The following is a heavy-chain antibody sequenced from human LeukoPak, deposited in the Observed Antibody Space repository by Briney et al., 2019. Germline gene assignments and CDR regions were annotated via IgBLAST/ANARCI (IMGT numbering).Heavy chain of an antibody. Sequence: PSETLSLTCAVSGYSISSGYYWGWIRQLPGKGLEWIGSIYHSGSTYYNPSLKSRVTISVDTSKNQFSLKLSSVTAADTAVYYCARDNNYGDYGMDVWGKGTTVTVSS. V-gene: IGHV4-38-2*02. CDR2: IYHSGST. CDR3: ARDNNYGDYGMDV. J-gene: IGHJ6*04. CDR1: GYSISSGYY. D-gene: IGHD4-17*01.